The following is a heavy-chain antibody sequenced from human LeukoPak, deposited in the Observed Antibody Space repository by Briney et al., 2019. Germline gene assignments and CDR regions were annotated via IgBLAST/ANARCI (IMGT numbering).Heavy chain of an antibody. CDR2: ISYDGSNK. J-gene: IGHJ4*02. CDR3: ARGVVPAAINQPPDY. CDR1: GFTFSSYA. D-gene: IGHD2-2*01. V-gene: IGHV3-30-3*01. Sequence: GGSLRLSCAASGFTFSSYAMHWVRQAPGKGLERVAVISYDGSNKYYADSVKGRFTISRDNSKNTLYLQMNSLRAEDTAVYYCARGVVPAAINQPPDYWGQGTLVTVSS.